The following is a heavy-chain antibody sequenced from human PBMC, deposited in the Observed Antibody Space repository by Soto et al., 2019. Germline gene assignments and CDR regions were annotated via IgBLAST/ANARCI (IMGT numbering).Heavy chain of an antibody. Sequence: SETLSHTWTFYGGSFSGYYLSWIRQPPGKGLEWIGEINHSGSTNYNPSLKSRLTMSVDTYKGQFSLKLNSVTAADTAVYYCARGKPNSSSRYSTGDYYYYYMDVWDKGTTVTVSS. V-gene: IGHV4-34*01. J-gene: IGHJ6*03. CDR2: INHSGST. D-gene: IGHD6-13*01. CDR3: ARGKPNSSSRYSTGDYYYYYMDV. CDR1: GGSFSGYY.